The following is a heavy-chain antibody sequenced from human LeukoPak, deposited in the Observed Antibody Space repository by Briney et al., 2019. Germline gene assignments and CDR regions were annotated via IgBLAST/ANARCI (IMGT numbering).Heavy chain of an antibody. CDR1: GGSISNYY. V-gene: IGHV4-59*01. CDR3: ASGRDAYTLDH. Sequence: TSETLSLTCTVSGGSISNYYCSWIRQPPGKGLEWIGYVSQSGSSSYRPSLRSRATISADTSKNQFSLRLSSVTAADAAIYYCASGRDAYTLDHWGQGTLVTVSS. J-gene: IGHJ4*02. CDR2: VSQSGSS. D-gene: IGHD5-24*01.